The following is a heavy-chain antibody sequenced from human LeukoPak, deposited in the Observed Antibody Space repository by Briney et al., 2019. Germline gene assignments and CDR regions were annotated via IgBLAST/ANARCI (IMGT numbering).Heavy chain of an antibody. CDR3: AKSRDGYILDAFDI. Sequence: GGSLRLSCAASGFTVSSNYMSWVRQAPGKGLEWVSVIYSGGSTYYADSAKGRFTISRHNSKNTLYLQMNSLRAEDTAVYYCAKSRDGYILDAFDIWGQGTVVTVSS. D-gene: IGHD5-12*01. CDR1: GFTVSSNY. V-gene: IGHV3-53*04. J-gene: IGHJ3*02. CDR2: IYSGGST.